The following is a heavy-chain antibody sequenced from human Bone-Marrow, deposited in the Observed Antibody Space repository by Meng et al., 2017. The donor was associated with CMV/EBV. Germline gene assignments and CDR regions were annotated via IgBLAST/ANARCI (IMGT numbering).Heavy chain of an antibody. CDR1: GYSFSGYD. J-gene: IGHJ6*02. CDR2: INAISGAT. CDR3: ARDRSRSWFHTIKRYYGMDV. D-gene: IGHD2-15*01. V-gene: IGHV1-2*02. Sequence: ASVKVSCKGSGYSFSGYDMHWVRQAPGQGLQWMGWINAISGATKYAQKFQGRVTMTTDTSISAGFMELSGLRSEHTSVYYGARDRSRSWFHTIKRYYGMDVWGQGTTVTVSS.